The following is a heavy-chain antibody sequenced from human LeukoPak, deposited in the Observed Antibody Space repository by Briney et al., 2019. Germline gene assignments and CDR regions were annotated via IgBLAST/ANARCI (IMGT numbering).Heavy chain of an antibody. V-gene: IGHV5-10-1*01. CDR3: ARQAYCGDDCYFDW. J-gene: IGHJ4*02. CDR2: IDPSDSYT. CDR1: AYIFTSSR. D-gene: IGHD2-21*02. Sequence: GEGLRSSCSASAYIFTSSRIMSLRHMAAKDRLGMVKIDPSDSYTNYSPSLQGHVTISADKSISTAYLQWSSLKASDTANYYCARQAYCGDDCYFDWWGEGSLITVSS.